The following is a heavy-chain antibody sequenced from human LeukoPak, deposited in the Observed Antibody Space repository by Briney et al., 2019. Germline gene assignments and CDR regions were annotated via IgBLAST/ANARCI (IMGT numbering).Heavy chain of an antibody. Sequence: PSETLSLTCTVSGGSISSGSYYWSWIRQPAGKGLEWIGRIYTSGSTNYNPSLKSRVTISVDTSKNQFSLKLSSVTAADTAVYYCAREKIDIVVVPAAIRYYYYMDVWGKGTTVTISS. CDR2: IYTSGST. J-gene: IGHJ6*03. CDR3: AREKIDIVVVPAAIRYYYYMDV. CDR1: GGSISSGSYY. D-gene: IGHD2-2*01. V-gene: IGHV4-61*02.